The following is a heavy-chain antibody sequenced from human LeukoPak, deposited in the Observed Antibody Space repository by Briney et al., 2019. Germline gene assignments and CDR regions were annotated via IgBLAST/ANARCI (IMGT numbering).Heavy chain of an antibody. D-gene: IGHD3-9*01. CDR2: ITDSGSTI. CDR1: GLTLSDNY. J-gene: IGHJ6*02. V-gene: IGHV3-11*01. Sequence: GGSLRLSCAASGLTLSDNYMDWVRQAPGKGLEWVSYITDSGSTIHYADSVNGRFTISRDNAKNSLYLQMNSLRAEDSAVYYCARSIGLTGGGVDVWGRGTTVTVSS. CDR3: ARSIGLTGGGVDV.